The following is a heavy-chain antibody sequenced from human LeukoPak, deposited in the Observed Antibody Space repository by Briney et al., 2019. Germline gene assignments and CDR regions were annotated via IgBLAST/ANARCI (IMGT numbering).Heavy chain of an antibody. CDR1: GGSINIYY. Sequence: SETLSLTCTVSGGSINIYYWSWIRQPPGKGLEWIGYIDYSGSNSYNPSLKSRVTISVDTSKNQFSLKVGSVTTADTAVYYCARLDPDNYGYVPDYWGQGTLVTVSS. J-gene: IGHJ4*02. CDR2: IDYSGSN. V-gene: IGHV4-59*01. D-gene: IGHD3-16*01. CDR3: ARLDPDNYGYVPDY.